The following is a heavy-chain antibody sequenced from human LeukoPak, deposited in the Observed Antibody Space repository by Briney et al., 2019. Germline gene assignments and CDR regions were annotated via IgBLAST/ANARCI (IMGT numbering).Heavy chain of an antibody. CDR3: ARGVLLWFGELLSYNWFDP. Sequence: PSETLSLTCAVDGGSFSGYYWSWIRQPPGKGLEWIGEINHSGSTNYNPSLKGRVTISVDTSKNQFSLKLSSVTAADTAVYYCARGVLLWFGELLSYNWFDPWGQGTLVTVSS. CDR1: GGSFSGYY. D-gene: IGHD3-10*01. CDR2: INHSGST. V-gene: IGHV4-34*01. J-gene: IGHJ5*02.